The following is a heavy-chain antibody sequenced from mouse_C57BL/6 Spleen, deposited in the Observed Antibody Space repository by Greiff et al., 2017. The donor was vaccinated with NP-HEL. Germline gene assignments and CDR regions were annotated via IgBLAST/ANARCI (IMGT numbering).Heavy chain of an antibody. Sequence: VQLQQSGPELVKPGASVKISCKASGYSFTSYYIHWVKQRPGQGLEWIGWIYPGSGNTKYNEKFKGKATLTADTSSSTAYMQLSSLTSEDSAVYCGAASVGYYAWFAYWGQGTPVTVSA. D-gene: IGHD2-3*01. CDR3: AASVGYYAWFAY. CDR1: GYSFTSYY. J-gene: IGHJ3*01. CDR2: IYPGSGNT. V-gene: IGHV1-66*01.